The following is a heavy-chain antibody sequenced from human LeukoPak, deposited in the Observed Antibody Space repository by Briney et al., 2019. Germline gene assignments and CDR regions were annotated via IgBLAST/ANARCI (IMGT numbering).Heavy chain of an antibody. CDR1: GESLNSYY. CDR2: IYEGGST. D-gene: IGHD2-15*01. J-gene: IGHJ4*02. V-gene: IGHV4-34*01. Sequence: SETLSLTCAVYGESLNSYYWSWIRQPPGKGLEWIGEIYEGGSTEYNPSLKSRVTISMVPSKQQFSLSLTSVTAADTAVYYCARGAWATRLGSWGLGTPVIVSS. CDR3: ARGAWATRLGS.